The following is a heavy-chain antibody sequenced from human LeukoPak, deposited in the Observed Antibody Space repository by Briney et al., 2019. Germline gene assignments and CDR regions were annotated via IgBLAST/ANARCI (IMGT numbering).Heavy chain of an antibody. CDR2: IIPIFGTA. CDR1: GGTFSSYA. CDR3: ARVEGGYCSSTSCYRGWEGNYYFDY. D-gene: IGHD2-2*02. Sequence: SVKVSCKASGGTFSSYAISWVRQAPGQGLEWMGGIIPIFGTANYAQKFQGRVTMTTDTSTSTAYMELRSLRSDDTAVYYCARVEGGYCSSTSCYRGWEGNYYFDYWGQGTLVTVSS. V-gene: IGHV1-69*05. J-gene: IGHJ4*02.